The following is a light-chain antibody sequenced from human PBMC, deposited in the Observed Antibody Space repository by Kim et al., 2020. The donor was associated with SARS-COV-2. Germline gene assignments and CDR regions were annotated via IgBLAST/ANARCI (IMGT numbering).Light chain of an antibody. CDR3: QAWDSSTAV. Sequence: SYELMQPPSVSVSPGQTASITCSGDKLGDKNASWYQQKPGQPPVLVIYQDSKRPSGIPERFSGSNSGNTATLTISGTQAMDEADYYCQAWDSSTAVF. J-gene: IGLJ3*02. CDR2: QDS. V-gene: IGLV3-1*01. CDR1: KLGDKN.